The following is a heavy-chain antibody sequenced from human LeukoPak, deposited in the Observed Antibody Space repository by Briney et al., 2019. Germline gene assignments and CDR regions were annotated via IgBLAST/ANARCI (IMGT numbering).Heavy chain of an antibody. D-gene: IGHD6-13*01. CDR2: ISSSSSYI. CDR1: GFTFSSYS. CDR3: ASNRYSSSWCDY. Sequence: PGGSLRLSCAASGFTFSSYSMNWVRQAPGKGLEWVSSISSSSSYIYYADSVKGRFTISRDNAKNSLYLQMNSLGAEDTAVYYCASNRYSSSWCDYWGQGTLVTVSS. J-gene: IGHJ4*02. V-gene: IGHV3-21*01.